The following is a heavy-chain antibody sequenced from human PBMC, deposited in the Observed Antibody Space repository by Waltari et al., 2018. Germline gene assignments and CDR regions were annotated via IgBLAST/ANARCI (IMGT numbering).Heavy chain of an antibody. CDR3: ARLANCGGDCSPYYFDY. CDR1: GYSFTSYW. V-gene: IGHV5-51*03. D-gene: IGHD2-21*01. J-gene: IGHJ4*02. CDR2: IYPGDSDT. Sequence: EVQLVQSGAEVTKPGESLKISCKGSGYSFTSYWIGWVRQMPGKGLEWMGIIYPGDSDTRYSPSFQGQVTISADKSISTAYLQWSSLKASDTAMYYCARLANCGGDCSPYYFDYWGQGTLVTVSS.